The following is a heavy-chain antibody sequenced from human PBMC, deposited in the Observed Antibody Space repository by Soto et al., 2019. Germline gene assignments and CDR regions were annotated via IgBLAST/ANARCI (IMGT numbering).Heavy chain of an antibody. CDR3: ARGYGGFDY. Sequence: ETLSLTCTVSGGSIISYYWSWIRQPPGKRLDWIGYIYYSGSTTYNPSLKSRVTISVDTSKNQVSLKLSSVTAADTAVYYCARGYGGFDYWGQGTLVTVSS. CDR1: GGSIISYY. D-gene: IGHD5-18*01. CDR2: IYYSGST. J-gene: IGHJ4*02. V-gene: IGHV4-59*12.